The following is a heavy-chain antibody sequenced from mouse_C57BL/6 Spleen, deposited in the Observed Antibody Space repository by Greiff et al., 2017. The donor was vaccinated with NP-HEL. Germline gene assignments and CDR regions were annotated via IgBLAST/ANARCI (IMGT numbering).Heavy chain of an antibody. CDR2: INPNNGGT. CDR3: AREDYYGRNYFDY. D-gene: IGHD1-1*01. J-gene: IGHJ2*01. CDR1: GYTFTDYY. Sequence: VQLQQSGPELVKPGASVKISCKASGYTFTDYYMNWVKQSHGKSLEWIGDINPNNGGTSYNQKFKGKATLTVDKSSSTAYMELRSLTSEDSAVYYCAREDYYGRNYFDYWGQGTTLTVSS. V-gene: IGHV1-26*01.